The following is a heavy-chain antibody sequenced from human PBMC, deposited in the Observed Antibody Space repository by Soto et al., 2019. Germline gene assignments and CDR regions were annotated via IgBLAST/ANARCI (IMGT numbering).Heavy chain of an antibody. CDR1: GYNFSNYD. CDR3: ARRSIFGVVSFGDY. CDR2: ISGYNGNT. J-gene: IGHJ4*01. Sequence: QVQLVQSAAEVRKPGAAVKVSCKTSGYNFSNYDISWVRQAPGQGPEWMGWISGYNGNTNFAQKCQGRVTMATDASRSTAYMELRNLIFEDSAVYYCARRSIFGVVSFGDYWGQGTLVIVSS. V-gene: IGHV1-18*01. D-gene: IGHD3-3*01.